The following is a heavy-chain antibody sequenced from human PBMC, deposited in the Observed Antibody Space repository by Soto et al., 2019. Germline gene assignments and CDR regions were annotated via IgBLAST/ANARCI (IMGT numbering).Heavy chain of an antibody. CDR3: ARHGFYGDYSSNYFDP. D-gene: IGHD4-17*01. V-gene: IGHV3-49*03. Sequence: PGGSLRLSCATSGFTFADYALNWIRQAPGRGLEWVGFIRIRASGGTAEYAASVKGRFTISRDDSKSIAYLQMNSLTTEDTAIYYCARHGFYGDYSSNYFDPWGQGTLVTVSS. CDR1: GFTFADYA. J-gene: IGHJ5*02. CDR2: IRIRASGGTA.